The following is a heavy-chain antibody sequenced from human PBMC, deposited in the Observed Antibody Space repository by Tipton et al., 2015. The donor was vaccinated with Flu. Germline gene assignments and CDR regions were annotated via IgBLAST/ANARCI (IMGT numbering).Heavy chain of an antibody. CDR1: GITFSSYA. J-gene: IGHJ4*02. Sequence: SLRLSCTASGITFSSYAMSWVRQAPGKGLEWVSTIVRSGTSTYYADSVKGRFSISRDNSKNTLYLQMNSLRVEDTAVYYCAKDASPLIAADDYWGQGTLVTVSS. CDR3: AKDASPLIAADDY. D-gene: IGHD6-25*01. V-gene: IGHV3-23*01. CDR2: IVRSGTST.